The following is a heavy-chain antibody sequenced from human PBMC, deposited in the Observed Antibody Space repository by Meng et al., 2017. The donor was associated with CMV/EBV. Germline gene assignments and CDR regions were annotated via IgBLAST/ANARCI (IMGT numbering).Heavy chain of an antibody. Sequence: SETLSFTCTVSGGSISSSSYYWGWIRQPPGKGLEWIGSIYYSVSTYYNPSLKSRVTISVDTSKNQFSLKLSSVTAADTAVYYCARVGGSLPDYWGQGTLVTVSS. CDR1: GGSISSSSYY. CDR2: IYYSVST. J-gene: IGHJ4*02. CDR3: ARVGGSLPDY. D-gene: IGHD1-26*01. V-gene: IGHV4-39*07.